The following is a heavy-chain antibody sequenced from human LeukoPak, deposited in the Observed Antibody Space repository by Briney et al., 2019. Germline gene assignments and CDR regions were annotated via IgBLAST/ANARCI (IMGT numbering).Heavy chain of an antibody. D-gene: IGHD3-10*01. Sequence: SEALSLTCTVSGGSISSSSYYWGWIRQPPGKELEWIGSIYSGGSSYYNPSLKSRVTISVDTSNNQFSLKVNSVTAADTAVYYCARTYYYGSGSYYIFGYWGQGTLVTVSS. CDR2: IYSGGSS. V-gene: IGHV4-39*07. CDR3: ARTYYYGSGSYYIFGY. CDR1: GGSISSSSYY. J-gene: IGHJ4*02.